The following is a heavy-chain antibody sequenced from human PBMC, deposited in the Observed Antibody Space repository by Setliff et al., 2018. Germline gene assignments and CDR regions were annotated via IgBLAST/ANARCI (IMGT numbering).Heavy chain of an antibody. V-gene: IGHV1-18*01. CDR3: TRSRGPRVVLAADFDF. D-gene: IGHD3-16*01. Sequence: ASVKVSCKSSGYTFTSYGISWMRQAPGRGLEWMGWSSAYNGKTQYAQKFQGRVTMTTDTSTSTAYMELRSLTSDDTAVYFCTRSRGPRVVLAADFDFWGQGTLVTVSS. CDR2: SSAYNGKT. CDR1: GYTFTSYG. J-gene: IGHJ4*02.